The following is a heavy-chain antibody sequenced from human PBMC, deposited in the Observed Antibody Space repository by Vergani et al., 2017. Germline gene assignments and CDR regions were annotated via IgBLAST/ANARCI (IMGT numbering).Heavy chain of an antibody. CDR1: GFTFSGSA. CDR3: TSRITMVRGVTDTFGMDV. D-gene: IGHD3-10*01. V-gene: IGHV3-73*02. J-gene: IGHJ6*02. Sequence: EVQLVESGGGLVQPGGSLKLSCAASGFTFSGSAMHWVRQASGKGLEWVGHIRSKANSYATAYAASVKGRFTISRDDSKNKAYLQMNSLKTEDTAVYYCTSRITMVRGVTDTFGMDVWGQGTTVTVSS. CDR2: IRSKANSYAT.